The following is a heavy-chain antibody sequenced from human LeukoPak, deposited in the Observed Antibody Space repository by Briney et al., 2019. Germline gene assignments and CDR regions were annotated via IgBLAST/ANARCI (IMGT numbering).Heavy chain of an antibody. D-gene: IGHD3-22*01. CDR1: GFTFSSYT. V-gene: IGHV3-30*04. CDR2: ISYDGSNK. CDR3: ARVQREYYYDSSGIMGN. Sequence: PGRSLRLSCAASGFTFSSYTIHWVRQAPGKGLEWVAVISYDGSNKYYADSVKGRFTISRDNSKNTLYLQMNSLRVEDTAVYYCARVQREYYYDSSGIMGNWGQGTLVTVSS. J-gene: IGHJ4*02.